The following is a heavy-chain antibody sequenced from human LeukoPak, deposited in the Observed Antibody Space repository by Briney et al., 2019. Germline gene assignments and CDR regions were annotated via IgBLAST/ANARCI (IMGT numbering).Heavy chain of an antibody. Sequence: ASVKVSCKASGYTFTGYYMHWVRQAPGQRLEGLRWINPNSGGTNYAQKFQGRVTMTRDTSISTAYMELSRLRSDDTAVYYCARDREWELLCYFDYWGQGTLVTVSS. CDR1: GYTFTGYY. CDR2: INPNSGGT. J-gene: IGHJ4*02. CDR3: ARDREWELLCYFDY. V-gene: IGHV1-2*02. D-gene: IGHD1-26*01.